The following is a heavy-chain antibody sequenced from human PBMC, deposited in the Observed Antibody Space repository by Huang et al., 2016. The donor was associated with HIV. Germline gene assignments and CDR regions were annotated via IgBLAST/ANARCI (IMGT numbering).Heavy chain of an antibody. CDR3: ARDSQQWLVEDY. CDR1: GFTFSSYW. J-gene: IGHJ4*02. Sequence: EVQLVESGGGLVQPGGSLRLSCAASGFTFSSYWMHWVRQAPGKGLVWVSRINREGSSTSYADSVKGRFTISRDNAKNTLYLQMNSLRAEDTAVYYCARDSQQWLVEDYWGQGTLVTVSS. V-gene: IGHV3-74*01. CDR2: INREGSST. D-gene: IGHD6-19*01.